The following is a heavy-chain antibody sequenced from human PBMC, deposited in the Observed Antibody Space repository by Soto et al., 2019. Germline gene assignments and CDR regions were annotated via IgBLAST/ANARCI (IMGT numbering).Heavy chain of an antibody. Sequence: GGSLRLSCAASGFTFSSYGMHWVRQAPGKGLEWVAVISYDGSNKYYADSVKGRFTISRDNSKNTLYLQMNSLRAEDTAVYYCAKGPNMRHTGPFDYWGQGTLVTVS. CDR1: GFTFSSYG. D-gene: IGHD5-18*01. J-gene: IGHJ4*02. CDR3: AKGPNMRHTGPFDY. CDR2: ISYDGSNK. V-gene: IGHV3-30*18.